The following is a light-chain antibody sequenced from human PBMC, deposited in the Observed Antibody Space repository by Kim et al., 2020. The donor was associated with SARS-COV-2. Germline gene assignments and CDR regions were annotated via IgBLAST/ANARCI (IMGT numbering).Light chain of an antibody. J-gene: IGLJ7*01. CDR1: TSNVGAGYD. CDR3: QSYDSSLSHVV. CDR2: RNN. V-gene: IGLV1-40*01. Sequence: RVTIPCPGSTSNVGAGYDVHWYQHLPGPAPKLLTFRNNNRPSGVPARFSASKSGTSASLAITGLQAEDEADYSCQSYDSSLSHVVFGGGTQLTVL.